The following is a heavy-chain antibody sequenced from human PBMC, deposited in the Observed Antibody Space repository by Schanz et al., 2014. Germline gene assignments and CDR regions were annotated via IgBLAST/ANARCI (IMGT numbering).Heavy chain of an antibody. Sequence: QVQLVESGGDLVKPGGSLRLSCATSGLNFDYYGMNWVRQAPGKGLEWVANIGYDGSEKYYVDSVKGRFTISRDNSKDTLYLQVNSLRAEYTAVYYCVRDLGGDQTDYWGQGTLVTVSS. CDR1: GLNFDYYG. V-gene: IGHV3-33*01. CDR3: VRDLGGDQTDY. J-gene: IGHJ4*02. CDR2: IGYDGSEK. D-gene: IGHD4-17*01.